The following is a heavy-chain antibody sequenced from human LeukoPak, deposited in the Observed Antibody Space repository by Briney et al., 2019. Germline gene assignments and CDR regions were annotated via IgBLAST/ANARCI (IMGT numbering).Heavy chain of an antibody. V-gene: IGHV1-2*02. CDR3: ARDSTPLAGSYFDY. D-gene: IGHD6-19*01. Sequence: ASVKVSSKASGYTFTEYHVHWVRQAPGQGLEWMGWLDANNGATNYAQRFQGRVTMTRDTSINTAYVELSSLRSDDTAVYYCARDSTPLAGSYFDYWGQGTLVTVSS. CDR2: LDANNGAT. CDR1: GYTFTEYH. J-gene: IGHJ4*02.